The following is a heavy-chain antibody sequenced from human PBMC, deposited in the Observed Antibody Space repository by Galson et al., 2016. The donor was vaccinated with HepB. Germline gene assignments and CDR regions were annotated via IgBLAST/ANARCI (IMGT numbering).Heavy chain of an antibody. V-gene: IGHV3-9*01. CDR1: GFTFDDYA. CDR2: IGWNSGHV. CDR3: TKADTGGYGSGSIDD. J-gene: IGHJ4*02. Sequence: SLRLSCAASGFTFDDYAMHWVRQTPGKGLEWVSGIGWNSGHVGYAASVKGRFTISRDNARSSLSLQMNSLRPEDTAVYYCTKADTGGYGSGSIDDWGQGTLVTVSS. D-gene: IGHD3-10*01.